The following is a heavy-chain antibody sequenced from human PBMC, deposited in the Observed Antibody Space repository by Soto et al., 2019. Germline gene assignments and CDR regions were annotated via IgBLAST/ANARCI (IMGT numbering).Heavy chain of an antibody. Sequence: GGSLRLSCAGSGFTFSSHWMSWVRQAPGKGLEWVANIKQGGSEKYYVDSVKGRFTISRDDSKNSLYLQMNSLRAEDTAVYNCVLSGSYVKGSFDYWGQGTLVTVSS. V-gene: IGHV3-7*01. J-gene: IGHJ4*02. CDR2: IKQGGSEK. CDR1: GFTFSSHW. CDR3: VLSGSYVKGSFDY. D-gene: IGHD3-10*01.